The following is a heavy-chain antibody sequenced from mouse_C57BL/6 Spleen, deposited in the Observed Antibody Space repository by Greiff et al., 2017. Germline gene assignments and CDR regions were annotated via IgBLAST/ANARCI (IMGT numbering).Heavy chain of an antibody. CDR1: GYAFTNYL. J-gene: IGHJ3*01. Sequence: VQGVESGAELVRPGTSVKVSCKASGYAFTNYLIEWVKQRPGQGLEWIGVINPGSGGTNYNEKFKGKATLTADKSSSTAYMQLSSLTSEDSAVYFCARSNGWFAYWGQGTLVTVSA. CDR3: ARSNGWFAY. CDR2: INPGSGGT. V-gene: IGHV1-54*01.